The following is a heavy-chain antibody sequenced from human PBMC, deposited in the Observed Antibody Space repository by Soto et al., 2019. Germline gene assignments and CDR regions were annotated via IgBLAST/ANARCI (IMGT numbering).Heavy chain of an antibody. CDR1: AGSISSYY. CDR3: ARAGWLYKFDFDY. J-gene: IGHJ4*02. D-gene: IGHD2-2*02. V-gene: IGHV4-59*01. Sequence: SETLSLTCTVSAGSISSYYWSWIRQPPGKGLEWIGYIYYSGSTNYNPSLKSRVTISVDTSKNQFSLKLSSVTAADTAVYYCARAGWLYKFDFDYWGQGTLVTVSS. CDR2: IYYSGST.